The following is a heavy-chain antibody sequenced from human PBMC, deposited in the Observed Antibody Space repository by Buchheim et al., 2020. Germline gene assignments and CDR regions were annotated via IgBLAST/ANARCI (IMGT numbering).Heavy chain of an antibody. CDR3: AKVYGDYSADY. D-gene: IGHD4-17*01. J-gene: IGHJ4*02. V-gene: IGHV3-30*18. CDR1: GFTFSSYG. CDR2: ISYDGSNK. Sequence: QVQLVESGGGVVQPGRSLRLSCAASGFTFSSYGMHWVRQAPGKGLEWVAVISYDGSNKYYADSVKGRFTISRDNSKHTLYLQMNSLRAEDTAVYYCAKVYGDYSADYWGQGTL.